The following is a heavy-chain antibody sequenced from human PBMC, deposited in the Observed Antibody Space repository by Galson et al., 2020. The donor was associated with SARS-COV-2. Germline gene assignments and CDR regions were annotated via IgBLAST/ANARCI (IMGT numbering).Heavy chain of an antibody. Sequence: SETLSLTCTVSGGSISSSSYYWGWIRQPPGKGLEWIGSIYYSGSTYDNPSLKSRVTISVVTSKDQFALKLGSVTAADTAGYYCARYSGLKVAFYIGGQGRMVAVSS. D-gene: IGHD2-21*01. CDR3: ARYSGLKVAFYI. CDR2: IYYSGST. V-gene: IGHV4-39*01. J-gene: IGHJ3*02. CDR1: GGSISSSSYY.